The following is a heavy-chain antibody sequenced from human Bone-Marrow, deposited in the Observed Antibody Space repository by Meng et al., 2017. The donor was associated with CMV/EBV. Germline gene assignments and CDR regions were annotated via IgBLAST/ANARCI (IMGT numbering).Heavy chain of an antibody. Sequence: GGSLRLSCTASGFTFNTYWMSWVRQAPGMGLEWVANIKEDGSEGYYVDSVKGRFTISRDNSKNTLYLQMNSLRAEDTAVYYCARGGGYCSSTSCYGDPWGQGTLVTVSS. CDR2: IKEDGSEG. J-gene: IGHJ5*02. CDR3: ARGGGYCSSTSCYGDP. CDR1: GFTFNTYW. D-gene: IGHD2-2*01. V-gene: IGHV3-7*01.